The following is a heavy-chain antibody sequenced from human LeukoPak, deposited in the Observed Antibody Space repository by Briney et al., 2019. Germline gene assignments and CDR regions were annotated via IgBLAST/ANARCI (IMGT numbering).Heavy chain of an antibody. CDR3: ARSKGDYGSGSLGY. CDR2: VHSSGST. V-gene: IGHV4-61*02. CDR1: GGPISSGNYY. J-gene: IGHJ4*02. Sequence: SETLSLTCTVSGGPISSGNYYWNWIRQPAGKGLEWIGRVHSSGSTKHNPSLKSRVTISRDTSKNQFSVIVSSVSAADTAIYFCARSKGDYGSGSLGYWGQGILVTVSS. D-gene: IGHD3-10*01.